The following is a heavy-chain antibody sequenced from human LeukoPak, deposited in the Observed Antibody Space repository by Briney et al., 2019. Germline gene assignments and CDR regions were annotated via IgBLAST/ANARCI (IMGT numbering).Heavy chain of an antibody. D-gene: IGHD1-26*01. Sequence: GGSLRLSCAASGFTFDDYAMHWVRQAPGKGLEWVSGISWNSGSIGYADSVKGRFTISRDNSKNTLYLQMNSLRAEDTAVYYCAKTNNRWELNYWGQGTLVTVSS. CDR1: GFTFDDYA. CDR3: AKTNNRWELNY. CDR2: ISWNSGSI. J-gene: IGHJ4*02. V-gene: IGHV3-9*01.